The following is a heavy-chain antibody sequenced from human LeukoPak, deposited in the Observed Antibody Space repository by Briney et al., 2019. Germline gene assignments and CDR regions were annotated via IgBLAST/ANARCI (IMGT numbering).Heavy chain of an antibody. CDR1: GGSFSDYY. CDR3: ARHYGP. CDR2: VNHSGST. V-gene: IGHV4-34*01. J-gene: IGHJ5*02. D-gene: IGHD3-16*01. Sequence: SETLSLTCAVYGGSFSDYYWSWIRQPPGKGLEWIGEVNHSGSTNYNPSLKSRVTISVDTSKNQFSLKLSSVTAADTAVYYCARHYGPWGQGTLVTVSS.